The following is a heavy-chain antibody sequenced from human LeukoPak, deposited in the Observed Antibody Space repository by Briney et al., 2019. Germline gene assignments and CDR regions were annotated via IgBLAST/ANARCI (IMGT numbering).Heavy chain of an antibody. CDR1: GYTRTELS. J-gene: IGHJ4*02. Sequence: ASVKVSCKVSGYTRTELSMHWVRQAPGKGLEWRGGFDPEDGETIYAQKFQGRVTMTEDTSTDTAYMELSSLRSEDTAVYYCATFDRMVLTLDYWGQGTLVTVSS. D-gene: IGHD3-10*01. CDR3: ATFDRMVLTLDY. CDR2: FDPEDGET. V-gene: IGHV1-24*01.